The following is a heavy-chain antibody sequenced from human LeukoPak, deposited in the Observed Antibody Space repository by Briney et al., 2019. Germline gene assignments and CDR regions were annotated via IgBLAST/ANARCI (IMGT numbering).Heavy chain of an antibody. J-gene: IGHJ6*03. V-gene: IGHV4-34*01. D-gene: IGHD5-12*01. Sequence: PSETLSLTCAVYGGSFSGYYWSWIRQPPGKGLEWIGEINHSGSTNYNPSLKSRVTISVDTSKNQFSLKLGSVTAADTAVYYCARRRTGLRFYYYYYMDVWGKGTTVTISS. CDR3: ARRRTGLRFYYYYYMDV. CDR2: INHSGST. CDR1: GGSFSGYY.